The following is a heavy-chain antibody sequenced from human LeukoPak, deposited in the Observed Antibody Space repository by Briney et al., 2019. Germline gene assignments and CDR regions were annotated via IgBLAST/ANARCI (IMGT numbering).Heavy chain of an antibody. J-gene: IGHJ6*03. D-gene: IGHD2/OR15-2a*01. CDR2: ISKSGAST. Sequence: GGSLRLSCAASGFTFSSYGMSWVRQAPGKGLEWVSAISKSGASTYYVDSVKGRFTISRDNSKNTLDLQMNSLRPEDTGVYYCARDPDQYYFYMDIWGKGTPVTVSS. CDR1: GFTFSSYG. CDR3: ARDPDQYYFYMDI. V-gene: IGHV3-23*01.